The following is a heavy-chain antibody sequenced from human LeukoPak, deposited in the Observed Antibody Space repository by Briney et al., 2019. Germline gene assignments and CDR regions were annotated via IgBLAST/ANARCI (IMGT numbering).Heavy chain of an antibody. V-gene: IGHV4-31*03. D-gene: IGHD3-9*01. CDR2: IYYSGST. J-gene: IGHJ4*02. CDR3: ARALRYSPDY. CDR1: GGSISSGGYY. Sequence: SETLSLTCTVSGGSISSGGYYWSWIRQHPGKGLEWIGYIYYSGSTYYNPSLKSRVTMSVDTSKNQFSLKLSSVTAADTAEYYCARALRYSPDYWGQGTLVTVSS.